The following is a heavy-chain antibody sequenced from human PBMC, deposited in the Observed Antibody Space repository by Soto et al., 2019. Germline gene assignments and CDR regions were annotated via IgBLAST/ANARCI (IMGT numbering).Heavy chain of an antibody. D-gene: IGHD3-16*02. CDR3: VRGGYMHACDI. J-gene: IGHJ3*02. CDR2: MNNDGSYT. V-gene: IGHV3-74*01. Sequence: EVQLVESGGGLVQPGGSLRLSCAASGFTFSSYWMYWVRQAPGKGLEWVSHMNNDGSYTIYAESVKGRFTFSRDNAKNTQYLQMNRTRGEDTAVYYCVRGGYMHACDIWGQGTMVTVSS. CDR1: GFTFSSYW.